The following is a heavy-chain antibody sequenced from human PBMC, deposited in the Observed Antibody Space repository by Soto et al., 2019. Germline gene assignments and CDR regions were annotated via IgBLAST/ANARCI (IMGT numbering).Heavy chain of an antibody. Sequence: GSLRLSCVASGFSFSGHTINWVRQAPGKGLEWVSSISSSSSYIYYADSVRGRFTVSRDNAKKSLYLQMNSLRAEDTAVYYCARGDVYDTSGPFSDAFESWGQGTMVTVSS. CDR2: ISSSSSYI. D-gene: IGHD3-22*01. CDR3: ARGDVYDTSGPFSDAFES. V-gene: IGHV3-21*01. J-gene: IGHJ3*02. CDR1: GFSFSGHT.